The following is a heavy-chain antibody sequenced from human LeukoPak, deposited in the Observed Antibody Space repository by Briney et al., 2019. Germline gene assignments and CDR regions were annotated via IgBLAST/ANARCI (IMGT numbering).Heavy chain of an antibody. CDR2: IYYSGSA. CDR1: GGSINSGGYY. D-gene: IGHD2-2*01. V-gene: IGHV4-31*03. CDR3: ARDRACSSTTCQAWFDP. J-gene: IGHJ5*02. Sequence: SETLSLTCTVSGGSINSGGYYWNWIRQHPGKGLEWIGYIYYSGSAYYNPSLKSRLTISIDTSKNQFSLKLSSVTAADTAVYYCARDRACSSTTCQAWFDPWGQGTLVTVSS.